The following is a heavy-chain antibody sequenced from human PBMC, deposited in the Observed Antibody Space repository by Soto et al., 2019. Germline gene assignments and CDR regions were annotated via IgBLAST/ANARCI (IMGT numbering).Heavy chain of an antibody. CDR1: GFTFSSYA. J-gene: IGHJ3*02. Sequence: LRLSCAASGFTFSSYAMSWVRQAPGKGLEWVSAISGSGGSTYYADSVKGRFTISRDNSKNTLYLQMNSLRAEDTAVYYCAKGATGAGTTVPDAFDIWGQGTMVTVSS. CDR3: AKGATGAGTTVPDAFDI. CDR2: ISGSGGST. V-gene: IGHV3-23*01. D-gene: IGHD1-1*01.